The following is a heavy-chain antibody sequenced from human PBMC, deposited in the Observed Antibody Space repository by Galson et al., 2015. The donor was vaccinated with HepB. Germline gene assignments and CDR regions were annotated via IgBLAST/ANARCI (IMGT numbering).Heavy chain of an antibody. V-gene: IGHV3-23*01. Sequence: SLRLSCAASGFTFSSYAMSWVRQAPGKGLEWVSAISGSGGSTYYADSVKGRFTISRDNSKNTLYLQMNSLRAEDTAVYYCAKDRPPRRITMVRGVIIFDYWGQGTLVTVSS. CDR3: AKDRPPRRITMVRGVIIFDY. J-gene: IGHJ4*02. D-gene: IGHD3-10*01. CDR2: ISGSGGST. CDR1: GFTFSSYA.